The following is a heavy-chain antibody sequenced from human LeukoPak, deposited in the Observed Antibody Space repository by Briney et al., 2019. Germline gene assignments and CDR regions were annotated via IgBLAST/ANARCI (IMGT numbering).Heavy chain of an antibody. D-gene: IGHD6-19*01. CDR1: GFTFRSYG. CDR2: ISYDGSNK. Sequence: GRSLRLSCAASGFTFRSYGMHWVRQAPGKGLGWVAVISYDGSNKYYADSVKGRFTISRDNSKNTLYLQMNSLRAEDTAVYYCAKEAGGIAVAGEARYFDYWGQGTLVTVSS. J-gene: IGHJ4*02. CDR3: AKEAGGIAVAGEARYFDY. V-gene: IGHV3-30*18.